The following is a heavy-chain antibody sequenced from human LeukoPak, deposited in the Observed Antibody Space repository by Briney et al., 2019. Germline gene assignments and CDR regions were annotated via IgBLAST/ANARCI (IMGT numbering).Heavy chain of an antibody. D-gene: IGHD3-22*01. J-gene: IGHJ4*02. CDR3: ARGTFPPYYYDSSGPHYFDY. CDR1: GGSISSYY. V-gene: IGHV4-4*07. CDR2: IYTSGST. Sequence: SETLSLTCSVSGGSISSYYWSWIREPARKGLEWIGRIYTSGSTNYNPSLKSRVTMSVDTSKNQFSLKLSSVTAADTAVYYCARGTFPPYYYDSSGPHYFDYWGQGTLVTVSS.